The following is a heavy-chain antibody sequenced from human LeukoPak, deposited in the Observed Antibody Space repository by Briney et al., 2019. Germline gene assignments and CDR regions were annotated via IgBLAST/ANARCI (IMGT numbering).Heavy chain of an antibody. V-gene: IGHV4-59*01. CDR2: IYSSGST. J-gene: IGHJ4*02. Sequence: SETLSLTCTVSGGSISSYYWSWIRQPPGKGLEWIGYIYSSGSTYYNPSLKSRVAMSLDTSKNQLSLHLSSVTAADTAMYYCAKERGMTTSNYFDYWGQGTPVTVSS. CDR3: AKERGMTTSNYFDY. D-gene: IGHD4-17*01. CDR1: GGSISSYY.